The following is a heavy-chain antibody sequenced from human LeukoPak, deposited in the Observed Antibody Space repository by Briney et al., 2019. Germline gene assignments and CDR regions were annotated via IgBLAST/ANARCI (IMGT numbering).Heavy chain of an antibody. V-gene: IGHV3-23*01. D-gene: IGHD2-2*01. Sequence: GGSLRLSCAASGFTFSIYAMSCVRQAPGKGLEWVSAISGSGVSTSYADSVKGRFTISRDNSKNTLYLHMNSLRAEDTAIYFCAKDPANQLLYPAHFSHWGQGTLVTVSS. J-gene: IGHJ1*01. CDR3: AKDPANQLLYPAHFSH. CDR2: ISGSGVST. CDR1: GFTFSIYA.